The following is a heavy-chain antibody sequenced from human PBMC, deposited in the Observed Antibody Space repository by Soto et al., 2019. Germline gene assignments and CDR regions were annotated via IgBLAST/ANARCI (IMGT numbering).Heavy chain of an antibody. V-gene: IGHV4-31*03. D-gene: IGHD1-20*01. CDR2: IYYSGST. Sequence: TLSLTCPVSGGSISRGGYYWSWIRQHPGKGLEWIGYIYYSGSTYYNPSLKSRVTISVDTSKNQFTLKLSSVTAADTAVYYCARDVTGTTNDYGMDVWGQGTTVTVSS. CDR1: GGSISRGGYY. J-gene: IGHJ6*02. CDR3: ARDVTGTTNDYGMDV.